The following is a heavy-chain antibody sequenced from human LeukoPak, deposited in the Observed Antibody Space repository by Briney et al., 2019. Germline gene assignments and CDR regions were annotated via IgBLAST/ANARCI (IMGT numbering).Heavy chain of an antibody. CDR3: AKDRYSYGRYYFDY. J-gene: IGHJ4*02. Sequence: GGSLRLSCAVSGFTLDDYAMHWVRQAPGKGLEWVSGISWNSGSIGYADSVKGRFTISRGNAKNSLYLQMNSLRAEDTALYYCAKDRYSYGRYYFDYWGQGTLVTVSS. V-gene: IGHV3-9*01. CDR1: GFTLDDYA. D-gene: IGHD5-18*01. CDR2: ISWNSGSI.